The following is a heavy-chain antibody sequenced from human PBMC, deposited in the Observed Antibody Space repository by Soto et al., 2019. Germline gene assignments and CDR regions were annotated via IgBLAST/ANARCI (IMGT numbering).Heavy chain of an antibody. CDR3: ARTGRLARRYNWFDP. Sequence: QVQLQQWGAGLLKPSETLSLTCAVYGGSFSGYYWSWIRQPPGKGLEWIGEINHSGSTNYNPSLKSRVTISVETSKNQFSLKLSSVTAADTAVYYCARTGRLARRYNWFDPWGQGTLVTVSS. D-gene: IGHD6-6*01. CDR2: INHSGST. J-gene: IGHJ5*02. CDR1: GGSFSGYY. V-gene: IGHV4-34*01.